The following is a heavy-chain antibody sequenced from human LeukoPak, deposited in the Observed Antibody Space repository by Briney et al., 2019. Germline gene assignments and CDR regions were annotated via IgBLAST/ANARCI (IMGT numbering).Heavy chain of an antibody. Sequence: PGGSLRLSCAASGFTFSSYAMGWVRQAPGKGLEWVSAISDSGGRTYYADSVKGRFTISRDNSKNTLYLQMNSLRAEDTAVYYCARGYYDFWSGVDYWGQGTLVTVSS. CDR3: ARGYYDFWSGVDY. J-gene: IGHJ4*02. V-gene: IGHV3-23*01. CDR2: ISDSGGRT. CDR1: GFTFSSYA. D-gene: IGHD3-3*01.